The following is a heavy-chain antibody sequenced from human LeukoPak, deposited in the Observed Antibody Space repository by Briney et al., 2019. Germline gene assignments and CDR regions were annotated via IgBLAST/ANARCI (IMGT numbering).Heavy chain of an antibody. D-gene: IGHD5-24*01. Sequence: SETLSLTCTVSGGSLSSSSYYWGWIRQPPGKGREWIGCIYYSGSTYYNPSLKSRVTISVDTSKNQVSLKLSSVTGEDTAVYYCARDQMAIDYWGQGTLVTVSS. V-gene: IGHV4-39*07. CDR1: GGSLSSSSYY. CDR3: ARDQMAIDY. CDR2: IYYSGST. J-gene: IGHJ4*02.